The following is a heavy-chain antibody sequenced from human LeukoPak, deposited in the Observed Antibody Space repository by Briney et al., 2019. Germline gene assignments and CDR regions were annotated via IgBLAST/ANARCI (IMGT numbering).Heavy chain of an antibody. Sequence: GGSLRLSCAASGFTFSLAWMHWVRQVPGKGLEWVSRINNDGSYINYADSVKGRFTFSRDSSRNTLFLHMNTLRAEDTAIYYCAKDRTVGASYWYFDLWGRGTLVTVSS. CDR2: INNDGSYI. J-gene: IGHJ2*01. D-gene: IGHD1-26*01. CDR3: AKDRTVGASYWYFDL. CDR1: GFTFSLAW. V-gene: IGHV3-74*01.